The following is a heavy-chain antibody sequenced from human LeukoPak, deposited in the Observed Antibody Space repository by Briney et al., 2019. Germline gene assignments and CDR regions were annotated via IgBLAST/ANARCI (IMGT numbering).Heavy chain of an antibody. D-gene: IGHD3-9*01. CDR3: AREEVALYDILTGYYKPPCGYFDY. V-gene: IGHV1-2*02. CDR1: GYTFTGYY. Sequence: ASVKVSCKASGYTFTGYYMHWVRQAPGQGLEWMGWINPNSGGTNYAQKFQGRVTMTRDTSISTAYMELSRLRSDDTAVYYCAREEVALYDILTGYYKPPCGYFDYWGQGTLVTVSS. CDR2: INPNSGGT. J-gene: IGHJ4*02.